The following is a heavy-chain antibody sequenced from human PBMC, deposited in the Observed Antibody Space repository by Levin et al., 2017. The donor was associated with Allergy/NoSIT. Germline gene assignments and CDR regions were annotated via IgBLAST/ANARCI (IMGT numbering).Heavy chain of an antibody. Sequence: AASVKVSCKASGGTFSSYAISWVRQAPGQGLEWMGGIIPIFGTANYAQKFQGRVTITADESTSTAYMELSSLRSEDTAVYYCARGAVAGTDDAFDSWGQGTMVTVSS. D-gene: IGHD6-19*01. V-gene: IGHV1-69*13. CDR3: ARGAVAGTDDAFDS. CDR1: GGTFSSYA. J-gene: IGHJ3*02. CDR2: IIPIFGTA.